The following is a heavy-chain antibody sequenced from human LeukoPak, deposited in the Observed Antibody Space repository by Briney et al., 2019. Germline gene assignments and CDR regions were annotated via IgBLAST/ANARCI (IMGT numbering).Heavy chain of an antibody. Sequence: PGGSLRLSCAASGFTFSSYAMHWVRQAPGKGLEWVAVKSYDGSNKYYADSVKGRFTISRDNSKNTLYLQMNSLRAEDTAVYYCANLPESGYCYWGQGTLVTVSS. J-gene: IGHJ4*02. CDR3: ANLPESGYCY. CDR1: GFTFSSYA. V-gene: IGHV3-30-3*01. D-gene: IGHD3-3*01. CDR2: KSYDGSNK.